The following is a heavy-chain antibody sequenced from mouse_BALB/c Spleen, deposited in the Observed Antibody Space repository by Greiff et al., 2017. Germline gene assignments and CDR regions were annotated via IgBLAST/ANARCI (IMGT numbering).Heavy chain of an antibody. J-gene: IGHJ4*01. CDR2: ISSGGGST. V-gene: IGHV5-12-1*01. CDR3: ARHHAMDY. CDR1: GFAFSSYD. Sequence: EVKVEESGGGLVKPGGSLKLSCAASGFAFSSYDMSWVRQTPEKRLEWVAYISSGGGSTYYPDTVKGRFTISRDNAKNTLYLQMSSLKSEDTAMYYCARHHAMDYWGQGTSVTVSS.